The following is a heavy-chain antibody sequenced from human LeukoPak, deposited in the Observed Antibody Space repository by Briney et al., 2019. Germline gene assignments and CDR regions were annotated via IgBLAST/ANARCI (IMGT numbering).Heavy chain of an antibody. Sequence: KPGGSLRLSCTASGFIFSTYSMNWVRQAPGKGLEWVSSITSSSSYIYYADSAKGRFTISRDNAKNSLYLQMNSLRAEDTAVYYCARDYYSGSGSHLHYWGQGTLVTVSS. CDR2: ITSSSSYI. V-gene: IGHV3-21*01. CDR3: ARDYYSGSGSHLHY. D-gene: IGHD3-10*01. CDR1: GFIFSTYS. J-gene: IGHJ4*02.